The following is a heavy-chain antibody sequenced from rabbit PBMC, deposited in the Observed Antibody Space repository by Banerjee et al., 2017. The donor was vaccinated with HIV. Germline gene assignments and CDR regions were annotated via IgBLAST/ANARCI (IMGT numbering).Heavy chain of an antibody. J-gene: IGHJ4*01. CDR2: IGAAST. D-gene: IGHD4-2*01. CDR1: GFSFSNKYV. CDR3: ARDAGYAGSNL. V-gene: IGHV1S40*01. Sequence: QSLEESGGDLVKPGASLTLTCTASGFSFSNKYVMCWVRQAPGKGLELIACIGAASTYYATWAKGRFTISKTSSTTVTLQMTSLTAADTATYFCARDAGYAGSNLWGPGTLVTVS.